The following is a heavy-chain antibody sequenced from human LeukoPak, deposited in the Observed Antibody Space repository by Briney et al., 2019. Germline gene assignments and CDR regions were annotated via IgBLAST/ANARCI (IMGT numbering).Heavy chain of an antibody. V-gene: IGHV4-59*08. J-gene: IGHJ6*02. CDR1: GGSISSYY. D-gene: IGHD7-27*01. CDR3: ARPTQLGVNYYYGMDV. CDR2: IYYSGST. Sequence: SETLSLTCTVSGGSISSYYWSWIRQPPGKGLEWIGYIYYSGSTNYNPSLKSRVTISVDTSRNQFSLKLSSVTAADTAVYYCARPTQLGVNYYYGMDVWGQGTTVTVSS.